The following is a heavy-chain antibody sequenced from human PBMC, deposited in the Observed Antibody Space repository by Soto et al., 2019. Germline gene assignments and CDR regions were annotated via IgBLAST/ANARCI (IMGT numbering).Heavy chain of an antibody. Sequence: GGSLRLSCAASGFMFSSYGMSWVRQAPGKGLEYVSAISNSGATTFYADPVKGRFTISRDNSKNTLYLQIDSLRVEDTAIYYCAKELLGRELAFDYWGQGTLVTVSS. D-gene: IGHD1-26*01. CDR2: ISNSGATT. CDR1: GFMFSSYG. CDR3: AKELLGRELAFDY. J-gene: IGHJ4*02. V-gene: IGHV3-23*01.